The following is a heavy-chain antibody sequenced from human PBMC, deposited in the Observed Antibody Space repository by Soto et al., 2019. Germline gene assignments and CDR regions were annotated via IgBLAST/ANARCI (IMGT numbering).Heavy chain of an antibody. CDR3: ARDGYQLLPYYGMDV. Sequence: AASVKVSCKASGYTFTSYGISWVRQAPGQGLEWMGWISAYNGNTNYAQKLQGRVTMTTDTSTSTAYMELRSLRSDDTAVYYCARDGYQLLPYYGMDVWGQGTTVTVSS. CDR2: ISAYNGNT. V-gene: IGHV1-18*04. D-gene: IGHD2-2*01. J-gene: IGHJ6*02. CDR1: GYTFTSYG.